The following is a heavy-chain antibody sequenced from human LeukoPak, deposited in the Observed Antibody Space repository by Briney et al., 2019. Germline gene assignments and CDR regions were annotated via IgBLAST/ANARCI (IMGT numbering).Heavy chain of an antibody. CDR3: VNGGSYLTK. Sequence: SGTLSLTCTVSGGSISSYWSWIRLSPGKGLEWIGYIYFTGTTNYNPSLKSRLTISIDTSRNQFSLKLSSATAADTAIYYCVNGGSYLTKWGQGTLVTVSS. J-gene: IGHJ4*02. CDR1: GGSISSY. D-gene: IGHD3-10*01. CDR2: IYFTGTT. V-gene: IGHV4-59*01.